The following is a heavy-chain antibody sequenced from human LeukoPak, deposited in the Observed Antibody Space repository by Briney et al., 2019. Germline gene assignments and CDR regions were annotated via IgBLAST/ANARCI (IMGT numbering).Heavy chain of an antibody. CDR2: INTKSGAT. CDR3: ARDLGISGWYAPPLGYFDY. V-gene: IGHV1-2*02. Sequence: GASVKVSCKASGYTLTGYCMHWVRQAPGQGLEWLGWINTKSGATNYAQNFQGRVTMTRDTPMSTTYMELKRLRSDDTAVYYCARDLGISGWYAPPLGYFDYWGQGTLLTVSS. J-gene: IGHJ4*02. CDR1: GYTLTGYC. D-gene: IGHD6-19*01.